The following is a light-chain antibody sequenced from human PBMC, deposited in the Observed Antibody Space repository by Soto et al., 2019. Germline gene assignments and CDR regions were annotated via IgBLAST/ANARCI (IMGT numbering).Light chain of an antibody. V-gene: IGKV3-15*01. CDR3: QEYIQWPPGM. CDR1: QFVSSR. J-gene: IGKJ1*01. CDR2: DTS. Sequence: DIVVTQSPATLSASPGERVTLSCRASQFVSSRLAWYQQRPGQVPRLLIYDTSTRAPGISARFSGSGSGTEFNLTICSLQSDDFAVSSCQEYIQWPPGMFGPGTPVDIK.